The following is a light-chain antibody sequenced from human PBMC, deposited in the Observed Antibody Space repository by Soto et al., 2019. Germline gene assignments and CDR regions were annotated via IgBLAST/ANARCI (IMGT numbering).Light chain of an antibody. CDR3: QQSYSTPRT. CDR2: AAS. CDR1: QSISSY. Sequence: DIQITRSPCSLSASLGYIFTVTFRASQSISSYLNWYQQKPGKAPKLLIYAASSLQSGVPSRFSGSGSGTDFTLTISSLQPEDFATYYCQQSYSTPRTFGQGTKVDIK. V-gene: IGKV1-39*01. J-gene: IGKJ1*01.